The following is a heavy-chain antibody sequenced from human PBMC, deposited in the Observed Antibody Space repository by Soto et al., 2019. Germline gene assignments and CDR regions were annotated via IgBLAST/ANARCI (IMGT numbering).Heavy chain of an antibody. V-gene: IGHV4-38-2*02. CDR3: ARVAFGPIDY. CDR2: MYHSGTT. J-gene: IGHJ4*02. Sequence: SETLSLTCTVSNYSISSGYYWGWIRQSPGEGLEWIVSMYHSGTTYYNPSLKSRVTISIDTSKNQFSLKLTSVTSADTAVYFCARVAFGPIDYWGQGTLVTVSS. D-gene: IGHD3-16*01. CDR1: NYSISSGYY.